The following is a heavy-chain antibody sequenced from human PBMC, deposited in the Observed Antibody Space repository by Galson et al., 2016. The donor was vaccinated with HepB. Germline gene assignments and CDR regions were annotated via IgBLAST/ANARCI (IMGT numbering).Heavy chain of an antibody. CDR1: GGSVSSGSYY. D-gene: IGHD6-13*01. CDR3: ARQEERQLVRRFDP. V-gene: IGHV4-61*01. Sequence: SETLSLTCTVSGGSVSSGSYYWSWIRQPPGKGLEWIGYIYYSGSTNYNPSPKSRVTISVDTSKNQFSLKLTSVTAADTAFYYCARQEERQLVRRFDPWGQGTLVTVSS. CDR2: IYYSGST. J-gene: IGHJ5*02.